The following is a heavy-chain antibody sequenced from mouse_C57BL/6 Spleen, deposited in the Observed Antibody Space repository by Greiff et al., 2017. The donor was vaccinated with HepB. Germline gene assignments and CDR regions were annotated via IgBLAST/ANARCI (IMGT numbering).Heavy chain of an antibody. CDR1: AYTFTSYW. D-gene: IGHD2-10*01. Sequence: VKLQQPGAELVRPGSSVKLSCKASAYTFTSYWMHWVKQRPIQGLEWIGNIDPSDSETHYNQKFKDKATLTVDKSSSTAYMQLSSLTSEDSAVYYCASFSYSSFAYWGQGTLVTVAA. J-gene: IGHJ3*01. V-gene: IGHV1-52*01. CDR3: ASFSYSSFAY. CDR2: IDPSDSET.